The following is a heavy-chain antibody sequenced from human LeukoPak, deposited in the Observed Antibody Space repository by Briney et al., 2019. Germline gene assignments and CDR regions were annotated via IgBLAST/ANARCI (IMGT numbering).Heavy chain of an antibody. V-gene: IGHV1-18*01. Sequence: ASVKVSCNASGYTFSNYGFHWVRQAPGQGLEWMGWISAYNGNTNYAQSLQGRVTMTIDTSTNTAYMELRSLRSDDTAVHYCARRLTDSSGYYPYYYYGMDVWGQGTTVTVSS. CDR1: GYTFSNYG. J-gene: IGHJ6*02. D-gene: IGHD3-22*01. CDR3: ARRLTDSSGYYPYYYYGMDV. CDR2: ISAYNGNT.